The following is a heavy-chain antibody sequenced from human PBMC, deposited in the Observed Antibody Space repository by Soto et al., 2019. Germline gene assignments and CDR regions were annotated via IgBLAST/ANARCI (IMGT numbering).Heavy chain of an antibody. J-gene: IGHJ6*02. Sequence: QVQLVESGGGLVKPGGSLRLSCAASGFTFSNYYMSWIRQAPGKGLEWVSYISRSSSYTNYADSVKGRFTISRDNAKNSLSTQLNSLRAEDRPVYYSARRSSSRGYVNSYYGMEVWGQGTRVTVSS. CDR1: GFTFSNYY. D-gene: IGHD6-13*01. CDR3: ARRSSSRGYVNSYYGMEV. V-gene: IGHV3-11*05. CDR2: ISRSSSYT.